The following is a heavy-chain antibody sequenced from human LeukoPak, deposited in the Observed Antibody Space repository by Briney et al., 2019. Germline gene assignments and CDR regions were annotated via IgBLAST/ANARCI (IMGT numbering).Heavy chain of an antibody. CDR2: IYSGGST. CDR1: GFTVSSSY. Sequence: GGSLRLSCAASGFTVSSSYMSWVRQAPGKGLEWVSVIYSGGSTYYADSVKGRFTISRDNSKNTLYLQMNSLRAEDTAVYYCARDLNYYYGMDVWGQGTTVTVSS. CDR3: ARDLNYYYGMDV. V-gene: IGHV3-53*01. J-gene: IGHJ6*02.